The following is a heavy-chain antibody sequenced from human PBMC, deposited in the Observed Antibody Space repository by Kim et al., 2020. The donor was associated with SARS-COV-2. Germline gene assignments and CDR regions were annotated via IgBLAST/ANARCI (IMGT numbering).Heavy chain of an antibody. CDR2: ISYDGSNK. V-gene: IGHV3-30*18. J-gene: IGHJ4*02. D-gene: IGHD5-18*01. Sequence: GGSLRLSCAASGFTFNGYGMHWLRQVPGKGLEWVVVISYDGSNKYYADSVKGRFTISRDNSKNTLYLQMNSLRVEDTAVYYCAKGLGGYPTYLDYWGQGTMVTVSS. CDR3: AKGLGGYPTYLDY. CDR1: GFTFNGYG.